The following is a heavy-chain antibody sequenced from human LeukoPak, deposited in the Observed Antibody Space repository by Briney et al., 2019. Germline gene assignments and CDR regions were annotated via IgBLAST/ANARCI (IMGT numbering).Heavy chain of an antibody. V-gene: IGHV4-30-2*01. CDR1: GGSIGSGTYS. CDR2: IYHTGST. CDR3: AGTLGCSGGTCYSANWFDP. J-gene: IGHJ5*02. Sequence: SETLSLTCAVSGGSIGSGTYSWSWIRQPPGKGLEGIGYIYHTGSTYYNPSLKSRVTISLDMSKDQFSLNLSSVTAADTAVYYCAGTLGCSGGTCYSANWFDPWGQGTLVTVSS. D-gene: IGHD2-15*01.